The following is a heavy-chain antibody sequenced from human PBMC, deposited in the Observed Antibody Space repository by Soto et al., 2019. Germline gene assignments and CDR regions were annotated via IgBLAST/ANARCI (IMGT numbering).Heavy chain of an antibody. CDR3: AKSGKGVNGIDGYSSSYFYYYYYGMDV. CDR2: ISSSGSST. Sequence: EVELFESGGDLVQPGGSLRLSCAASGFTFSSYAMIWVRPAPGKGLEWVSAISSSGSSTYYAESVKGRFTISRDNLKTTLYLQVNSLRDEDTAVYYCAKSGKGVNGIDGYSSSYFYYYYYGMDVWGQGTTVTVSS. CDR1: GFTFSSYA. V-gene: IGHV3-23*01. D-gene: IGHD5-12*01. J-gene: IGHJ6*02.